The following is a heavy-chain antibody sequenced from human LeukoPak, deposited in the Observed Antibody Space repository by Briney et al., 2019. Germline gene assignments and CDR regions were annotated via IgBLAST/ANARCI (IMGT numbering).Heavy chain of an antibody. Sequence: GGSLRLSCAASGFTFSDHFMDWVRQAPGKGLEWVGRTRNKANSYTTQYAASVKGRFTISRDDSKNSLYLQMNSLKTEDTAVYYCARARTVWGDYEYYFDYWGQGTLVTVSS. CDR3: ARARTVWGDYEYYFDY. J-gene: IGHJ4*02. CDR1: GFTFSDHF. D-gene: IGHD4-17*01. V-gene: IGHV3-72*01. CDR2: TRNKANSYTT.